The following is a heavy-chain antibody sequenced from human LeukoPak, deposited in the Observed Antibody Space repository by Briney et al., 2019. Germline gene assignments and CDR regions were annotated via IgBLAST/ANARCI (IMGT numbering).Heavy chain of an antibody. V-gene: IGHV4-59*01. CDR2: IYYSGST. J-gene: IGHJ6*03. Sequence: SETLSLTCTVSGGSISSYYWSWIRQPPGKGLEWIGNIYYSGSTNYNPSLKSRVTISVDTSKNQFSLKLSSVTAADTAVYCCTRGSIAYYYMDVWGKGTTVTISS. D-gene: IGHD3-22*01. CDR1: GGSISSYY. CDR3: TRGSIAYYYMDV.